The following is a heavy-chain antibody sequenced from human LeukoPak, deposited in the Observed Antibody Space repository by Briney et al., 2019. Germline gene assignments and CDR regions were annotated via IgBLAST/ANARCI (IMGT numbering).Heavy chain of an antibody. V-gene: IGHV1-46*03. CDR1: GYTFTSYY. J-gene: IGHJ4*02. Sequence: ASVKVSCKASGYTFTSYYMHWERQAPGQGLEWMGIINPSGGSTSYAQKFQGRVTMTRDTSTSTVYMELSSLRSEDTAVYYCARAPRGIVVVTKRAPYFDYWGQGTLVTVSS. CDR2: INPSGGST. CDR3: ARAPRGIVVVTKRAPYFDY. D-gene: IGHD3-22*01.